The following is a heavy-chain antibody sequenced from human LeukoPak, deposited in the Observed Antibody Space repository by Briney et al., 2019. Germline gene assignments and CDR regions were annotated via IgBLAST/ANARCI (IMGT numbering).Heavy chain of an antibody. D-gene: IGHD3-22*01. CDR3: ARDGVVAINWFDP. J-gene: IGHJ5*02. CDR2: IYHGGST. CDR1: GGSISSGYY. Sequence: SETLSLTCTVSGGSISSGYYWGWIRQPPGKGLEWIGSIYHGGSTYYNPSLKSRVTISVDTSKNQFSLKLSSVTAADTAVYYCARDGVVAINWFDPWGQGTLVTVSS. V-gene: IGHV4-38-2*02.